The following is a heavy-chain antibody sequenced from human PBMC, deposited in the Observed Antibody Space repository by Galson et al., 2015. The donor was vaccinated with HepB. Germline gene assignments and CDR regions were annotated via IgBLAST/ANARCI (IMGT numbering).Heavy chain of an antibody. V-gene: IGHV4-34*01. CDR1: GGSFSGYY. CDR2: INHSGST. J-gene: IGHJ5*02. D-gene: IGHD3-3*01. Sequence: SETLSLTCAVYGGSFSGYYWSWIRQPPGKGLEWIGEINHSGSTNYNPSLKSRVTISVDTSKNQFSLKLSSVTAADTAVYYCARVDVDWGLLYRYYHSARWFDPWGQGTLVTVSS. CDR3: ARVDVDWGLLYRYYHSARWFDP.